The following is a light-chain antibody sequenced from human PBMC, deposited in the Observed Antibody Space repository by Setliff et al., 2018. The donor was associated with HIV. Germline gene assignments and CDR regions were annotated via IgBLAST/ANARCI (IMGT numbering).Light chain of an antibody. CDR2: QAS. J-gene: IGLJ1*01. CDR3: CSNTGSNTYV. CDR1: SGDVGRYNL. Sequence: QSVLTQPAYVSGSPGQSITISCTGTSGDVGRYNLVSWYQQQPGKPPKLMIYQASKRPSGVSNRFSGSKSGNTASLTISGLQAEDEADYYCCSNTGSNTYVFGSGTKVTVL. V-gene: IGLV2-23*01.